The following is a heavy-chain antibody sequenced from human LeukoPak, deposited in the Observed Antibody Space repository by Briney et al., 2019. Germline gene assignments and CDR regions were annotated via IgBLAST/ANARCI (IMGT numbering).Heavy chain of an antibody. V-gene: IGHV3-15*01. CDR3: TTDRRRYCSSTSCYDAGDY. CDR2: IKSKTDGGTT. CDR1: GFTFSNAW. Sequence: PGGSLRLSCAASGFTFSNAWMSWVRQAPGKGLEWVGRIKSKTDGGTTDYAAPVKGRFTISRDDSKNTLYLQMNSLKTEDTAVYYCTTDRRRYCSSTSCYDAGDYWGQGTLVTVSS. J-gene: IGHJ4*02. D-gene: IGHD2-2*01.